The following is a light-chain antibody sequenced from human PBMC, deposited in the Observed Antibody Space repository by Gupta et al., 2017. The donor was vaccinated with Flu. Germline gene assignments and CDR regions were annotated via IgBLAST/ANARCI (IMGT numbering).Light chain of an antibody. CDR3: QQDDSHPLT. J-gene: IGKJ4*01. CDR2: GAS. Sequence: PSSLSASVGDRVTITCQASQGINNYLNWYQQRPGKAPKLLIYGASYLETGVTSRFSGGGSGTDFTFVISDLQPEDAATYSCQQDDSHPLTFGGGT. CDR1: QGINNY. V-gene: IGKV1-33*01.